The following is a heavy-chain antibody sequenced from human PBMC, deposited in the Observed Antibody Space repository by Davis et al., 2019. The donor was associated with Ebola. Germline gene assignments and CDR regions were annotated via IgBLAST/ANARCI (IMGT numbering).Heavy chain of an antibody. CDR3: ARHIIAVAGRDWFDP. J-gene: IGHJ5*02. CDR2: IYYSGST. D-gene: IGHD6-19*01. CDR1: GGSISSSSYY. Sequence: PSETLSLTCTVSGGSISSSSYYWGWIRQPPGKGLEWIGSIYYSGSTYYNPSLKSRVTISVDTSKNQFSLKLSSVTAADTAVYYCARHIIAVAGRDWFDPWGQGTLVTVSS. V-gene: IGHV4-39*01.